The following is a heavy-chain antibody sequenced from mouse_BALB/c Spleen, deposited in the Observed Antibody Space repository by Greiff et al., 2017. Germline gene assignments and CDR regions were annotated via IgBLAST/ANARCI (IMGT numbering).Heavy chain of an antibody. CDR2: ISSGGGNT. D-gene: IGHD2-3*01. J-gene: IGHJ4*01. V-gene: IGHV5-9*03. CDR3: ASLYDGYVDY. Sequence: EVMLVESGGGLVKPGGSLKLSCAASGFTFSSYTMSWVRQTPEKRLEWVATISSGGGNTYYPDSVKGRFTISRDNAKNNLYLQMSSLRSEDTALYYCASLYDGYVDYWGQGTSVTVSS. CDR1: GFTFSSYT.